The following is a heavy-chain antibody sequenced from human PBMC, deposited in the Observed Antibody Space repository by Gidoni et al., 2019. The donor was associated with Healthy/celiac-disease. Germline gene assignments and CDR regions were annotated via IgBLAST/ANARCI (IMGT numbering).Heavy chain of an antibody. J-gene: IGHJ6*02. D-gene: IGHD5-12*01. CDR2: IYTSGST. Sequence: QVQLQESGPGLVKPSQTLSLTCTVSGGSISRGSYYWSWIRQPAGKGLEWIGRIYTSGSTNYNPSLKSRVTISVDTSKNQFSLKLSSVTAADTAVYYCARDIVATKYYYGMDVWGQGTTVTVSS. CDR3: ARDIVATKYYYGMDV. V-gene: IGHV4-61*02. CDR1: GGSISRGSYY.